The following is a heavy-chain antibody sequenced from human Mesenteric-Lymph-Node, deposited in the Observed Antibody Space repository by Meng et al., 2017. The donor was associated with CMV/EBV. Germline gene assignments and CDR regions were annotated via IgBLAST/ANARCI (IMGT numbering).Heavy chain of an antibody. CDR2: INAGNGDT. Sequence: QVQLVQSGAEVKEPGASVKVSCKASGYTFTNYAIHWVRQAPGQKFEWMGWINAGNGDTRYSQKLQGRVTFPMDTSASTAYMDLSTLRSEDTALYYCARHWNGQGEVVKFDYWGQGTLVTVSS. CDR1: GYTFTNYA. J-gene: IGHJ4*02. CDR3: ARHWNGQGEVVKFDY. D-gene: IGHD3-22*01. V-gene: IGHV1-3*01.